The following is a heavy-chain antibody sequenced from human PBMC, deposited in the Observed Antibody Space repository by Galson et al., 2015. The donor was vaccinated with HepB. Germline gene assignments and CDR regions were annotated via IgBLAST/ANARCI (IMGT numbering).Heavy chain of an antibody. CDR1: GFTFKNYA. J-gene: IGHJ4*02. CDR2: ITDSGDRT. V-gene: IGHV3-23*01. CDR3: ARATRTDCGTDCPDS. D-gene: IGHD2-21*02. Sequence: SLRLSCATFGFTFKNYAMSWVRQAPGKGLEWVAAITDSGDRTSHADSVKGRFTISRDNSRNTVSLQMRSLTVEDTAVYYCARATRTDCGTDCPDSWGQGTEVTVSS.